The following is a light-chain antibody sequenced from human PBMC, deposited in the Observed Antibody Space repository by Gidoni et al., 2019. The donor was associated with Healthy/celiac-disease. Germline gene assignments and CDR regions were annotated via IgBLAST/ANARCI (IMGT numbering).Light chain of an antibody. CDR3: QQYNNWDT. Sequence: EIVMTQSPATLSVSPGERPTLARRASQSVSSNLAWYQQKPGQAPRLLIYGASTRATGIPARFSGSGSGTEFTLTISSLQSEDFAVYYCQQYNNWDTFGQGTKLEIK. V-gene: IGKV3-15*01. CDR2: GAS. CDR1: QSVSSN. J-gene: IGKJ2*01.